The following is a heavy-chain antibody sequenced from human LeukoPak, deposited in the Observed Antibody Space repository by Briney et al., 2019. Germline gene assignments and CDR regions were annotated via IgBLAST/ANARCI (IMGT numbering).Heavy chain of an antibody. CDR3: ARDTSFSSSSSGGDLSLSFDY. V-gene: IGHV1-46*01. CDR2: INPSGGST. CDR1: GYTFTSYY. J-gene: IGHJ4*02. D-gene: IGHD6-6*01. Sequence: ASVKVSCKASGYTFTSYYMHWVRQAPGQGLEWMGIINPSGGSTSYAQKFQGRVTMTRDTSTSTVYMELSSLRSDDTAVYYCARDTSFSSSSSGGDLSLSFDYWGQGTLVTVSS.